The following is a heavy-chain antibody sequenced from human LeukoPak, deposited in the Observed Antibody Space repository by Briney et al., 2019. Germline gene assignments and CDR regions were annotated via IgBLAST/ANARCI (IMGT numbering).Heavy chain of an antibody. J-gene: IGHJ5*02. CDR2: IYYSGST. Sequence: PSETLSLTCTVSGGSISSYYWSWIRQPPGKGPEWIGYIYYSGSTNYNPSLKSRVTISVDTSKNQFSLKLSSVTAADTAVYYCAREDQLLTGWFDPWGQGTLVAASS. CDR1: GGSISSYY. V-gene: IGHV4-59*01. CDR3: AREDQLLTGWFDP. D-gene: IGHD2-2*01.